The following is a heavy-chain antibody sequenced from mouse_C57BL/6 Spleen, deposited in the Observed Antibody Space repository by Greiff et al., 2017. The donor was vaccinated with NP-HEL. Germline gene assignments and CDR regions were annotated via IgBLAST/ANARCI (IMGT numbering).Heavy chain of an antibody. CDR3: ARSGDYDEGAWFAY. Sequence: VQLQQSGAELVKPGASVKISCKASGYAFSSYWMNWVKQRPGKGLEWIGQIYPGDGDTNYNGKFKGKATLTADKSSSTAYMQLSSLTSEDSAVYFCARSGDYDEGAWFAYWGQGTLVTVSA. CDR2: IYPGDGDT. V-gene: IGHV1-80*01. CDR1: GYAFSSYW. D-gene: IGHD2-4*01. J-gene: IGHJ3*01.